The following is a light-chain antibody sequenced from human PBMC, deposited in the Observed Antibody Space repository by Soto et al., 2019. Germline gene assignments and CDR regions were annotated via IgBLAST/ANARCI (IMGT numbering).Light chain of an antibody. CDR2: DAS. Sequence: EIVLTQSPATLSLSPGERATLSCRASQSVSSYLAWYQQKPGQAPRLLIYDASNRATGIPARFSGSGSGTDFPLTISSLEPEDFAVYYCQQRSNWPPTFGQGTKQEIK. J-gene: IGKJ2*01. V-gene: IGKV3-11*01. CDR3: QQRSNWPPT. CDR1: QSVSSY.